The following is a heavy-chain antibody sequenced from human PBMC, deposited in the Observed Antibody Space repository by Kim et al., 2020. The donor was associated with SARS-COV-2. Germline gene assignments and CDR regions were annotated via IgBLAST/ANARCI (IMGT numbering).Heavy chain of an antibody. D-gene: IGHD6-25*01. V-gene: IGHV3-33*01. J-gene: IGHJ6*02. CDR3: ARTGSYYYGMDV. Sequence: KYYADSVKGRLTISRDNSKNTLYLQMNSLRAEDTAVYYCARTGSYYYGMDVWGQGTTVTVSS. CDR2: K.